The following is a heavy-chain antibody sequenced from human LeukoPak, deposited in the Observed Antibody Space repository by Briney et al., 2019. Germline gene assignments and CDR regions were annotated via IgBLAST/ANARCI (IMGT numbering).Heavy chain of an antibody. CDR3: VKSPSDGLDV. J-gene: IGHJ6*02. Sequence: PGGSLRLSCSASGFTFSSYAMHWVRQAPGKGLEYVSTIFTNGDITSYAASVKGRFTTSRDNSKNTLYLQMSSLRPEDTAVYYCVKSPSDGLDVWGQGATVTVSS. CDR1: GFTFSSYA. V-gene: IGHV3-64D*09. CDR2: IFTNGDIT.